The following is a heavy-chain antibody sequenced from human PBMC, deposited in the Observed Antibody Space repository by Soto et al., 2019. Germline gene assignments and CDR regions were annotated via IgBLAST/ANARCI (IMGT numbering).Heavy chain of an antibody. CDR2: INHSGST. D-gene: IGHD5-12*01. CDR1: GGSFSGYY. J-gene: IGHJ6*02. CDR3: ARGIVATIPISQTSYYYGMDV. V-gene: IGHV4-34*01. Sequence: QVQLQQWGAGLLKPSETLSLTCAVYGGSFSGYYWSWIRQPPGKGLEWIGEINHSGSTNYNPSLRRRVTLSVDTSKNQFSLKLSSVTAADTAVYYCARGIVATIPISQTSYYYGMDVWGQGTTVTVSS.